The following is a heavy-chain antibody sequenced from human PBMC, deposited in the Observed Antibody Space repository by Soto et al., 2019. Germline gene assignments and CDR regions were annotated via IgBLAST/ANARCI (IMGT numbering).Heavy chain of an antibody. D-gene: IGHD6-13*01. J-gene: IGHJ4*02. CDR3: ARGTPDLAAAGVFDY. CDR2: ISYDGSNK. CDR1: GFTFSSYA. Sequence: PGGSLRLSCAASGFTFSSYAMHWVRQAPGKGLEWVAVISYDGSNKYYADSVKGRFTISRDNSKNTLYLQMNSLRAEDTAVYYCARGTPDLAAAGVFDYWGQGTLVTVSS. V-gene: IGHV3-30-3*01.